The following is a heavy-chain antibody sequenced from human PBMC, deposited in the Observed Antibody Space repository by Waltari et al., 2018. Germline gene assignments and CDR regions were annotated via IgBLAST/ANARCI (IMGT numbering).Heavy chain of an antibody. Sequence: EVQLAESGGGLVQPGGSLRLSCAASGFAFSDSWLSWVRQAPGKGLEWVAQIEEDGRRKYYVGSVRERFTISRDNAKNSLYLEMNSLRDEDTAVYYCAKDRGWFRFDYWGQGTLVTVSP. CDR2: IEEDGRRK. CDR1: GFAFSDSW. J-gene: IGHJ4*02. CDR3: AKDRGWFRFDY. V-gene: IGHV3-7*01. D-gene: IGHD3-10*01.